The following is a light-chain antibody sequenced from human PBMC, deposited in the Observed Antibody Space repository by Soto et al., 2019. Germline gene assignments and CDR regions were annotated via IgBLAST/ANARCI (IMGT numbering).Light chain of an antibody. CDR3: SSYTGSSTYVV. J-gene: IGLJ2*01. CDR1: SSDVGGYNY. V-gene: IGLV2-14*01. Sequence: QSALTQPASVSGSPGQSITISCTGTSSDVGGYNYVSWYQQHPGKAPKLMIYDVSNRPSGVSNRFSGSKSAKTASLTISGLQAEDEADYYCSSYTGSSTYVVFGGGTKLTVL. CDR2: DVS.